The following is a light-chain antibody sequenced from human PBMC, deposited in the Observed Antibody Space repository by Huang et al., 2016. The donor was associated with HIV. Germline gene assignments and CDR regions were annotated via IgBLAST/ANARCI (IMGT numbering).Light chain of an antibody. Sequence: IVMTQSPATLSVSPGERVTLSCRASRSVGNNIAWYQQKVGQPPRLHICGSSTRATGIEARFSGSGSGTDFTLTISSLQSEDFAVYYCQQYNDWPPWYTFGQGTKMEIK. CDR3: QQYNDWPPWYT. CDR2: GSS. V-gene: IGKV3-15*01. CDR1: RSVGNN. J-gene: IGKJ2*01.